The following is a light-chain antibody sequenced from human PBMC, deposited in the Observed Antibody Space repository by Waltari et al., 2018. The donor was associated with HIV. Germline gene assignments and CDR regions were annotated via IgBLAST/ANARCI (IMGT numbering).Light chain of an antibody. J-gene: IGKJ4*01. V-gene: IGKV3-11*01. Sequence: DIVLTQSPATLSLSPGESSTLSCRASQSVGTYLAWYQQKPGQAPRLLIYDESKRATGIPARFSGSGSETDFTLTISSLEPEDFAVYYCQQRRNWLTFGGGTKVEIK. CDR1: QSVGTY. CDR3: QQRRNWLT. CDR2: DES.